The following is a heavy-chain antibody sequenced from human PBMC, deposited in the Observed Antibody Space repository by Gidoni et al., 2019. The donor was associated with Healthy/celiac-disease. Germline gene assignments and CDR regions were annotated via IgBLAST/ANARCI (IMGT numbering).Heavy chain of an antibody. J-gene: IGHJ4*02. CDR3: AKDPTNYYGSGRGYFDY. D-gene: IGHD3-10*01. CDR1: GFTLDDYA. Sequence: EVQLVESGGGLVQPGRSLRLSCAASGFTLDDYAMHWVRQAPGKGLEWVSGISWNSGSIGYADSVKGRFTISRDNAKNSLYLQMNSLRAEDTALYYCAKDPTNYYGSGRGYFDYWGQGTLVTVSS. CDR2: ISWNSGSI. V-gene: IGHV3-9*01.